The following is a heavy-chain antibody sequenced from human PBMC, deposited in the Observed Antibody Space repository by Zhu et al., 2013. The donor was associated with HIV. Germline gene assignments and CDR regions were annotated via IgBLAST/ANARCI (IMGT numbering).Heavy chain of an antibody. CDR2: IHPYLWYS. J-gene: IGHJ4*01. Sequence: QVQLVQSGAEVKKPGSSVKVSCKASGGTFSSYAISWVRQAPGQGLEWMGGIHPYLWYSKLRTEVPGQSHDYRGQIHEHSLHGAEQPEILRTRPCITCASGGDYELWYFDYWARNPGHRSP. V-gene: IGHV1-69*06. CDR1: GGTFSSYA. CDR3: ASGGDYELWYFDY. D-gene: IGHD5-18*01.